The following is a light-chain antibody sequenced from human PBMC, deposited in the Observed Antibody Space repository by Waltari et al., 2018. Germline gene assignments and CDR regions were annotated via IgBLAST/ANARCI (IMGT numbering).Light chain of an antibody. CDR1: QSISGS. Sequence: DIQMTQSPSSLSASVGDRVPINCRASQSISGSLNWYQQEPGKAPKLLIYAASTLQSGVPSSFSGSGSGTDFTLTINRLQPEDFATYFCQQSYNDPLTFGGGTKMEIK. V-gene: IGKV1-39*01. CDR3: QQSYNDPLT. CDR2: AAS. J-gene: IGKJ4*01.